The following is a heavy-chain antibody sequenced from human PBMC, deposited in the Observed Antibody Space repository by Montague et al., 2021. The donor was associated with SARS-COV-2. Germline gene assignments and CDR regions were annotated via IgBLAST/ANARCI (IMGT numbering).Heavy chain of an antibody. Sequence: CAISGDSVSSNSAAWNWIRQSPSGGLEWLGRTYYRSKWYTDYAPSVKTRITITPDTSNNQFSLHLNSVTPGDTAVYYCAREGTVPTPRGSYFDHWGQGTLVTVSS. D-gene: IGHD3-16*01. CDR3: AREGTVPTPRGSYFDH. J-gene: IGHJ4*02. CDR1: GDSVSSNSAA. CDR2: TYYRSKWYT. V-gene: IGHV6-1*01.